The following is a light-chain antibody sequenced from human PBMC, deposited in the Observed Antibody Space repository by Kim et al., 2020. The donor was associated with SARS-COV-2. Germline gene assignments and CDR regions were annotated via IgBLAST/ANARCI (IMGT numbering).Light chain of an antibody. CDR1: SSDIGGYNY. V-gene: IGLV2-14*03. Sequence: GQSITISGTGTSSDIGGYNYVSWYQQHPGKAPKLMIYDVSNRPSGVSNRFSASKSGNTASLTISGLQAEDEADYYCSSYTSSSTVVFGGGTQLTVL. J-gene: IGLJ2*01. CDR2: DVS. CDR3: SSYTSSSTVV.